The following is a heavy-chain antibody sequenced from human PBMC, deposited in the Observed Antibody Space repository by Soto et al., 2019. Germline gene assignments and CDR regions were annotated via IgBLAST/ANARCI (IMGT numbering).Heavy chain of an antibody. Sequence: PSETLSLTCDVSGDSISTGGYSWNWIRQPPGKGLEWIGYIYYSGSTNYNPSLKSRVTISVDTSKNQFSLKLSSVTAADTAVYYCARANPGTRAVPAAIYFDYWGQGTLVTVSS. CDR3: ARANPGTRAVPAAIYFDY. D-gene: IGHD2-2*02. CDR2: IYYSGST. J-gene: IGHJ4*02. CDR1: GDSISTGGYS. V-gene: IGHV4-61*08.